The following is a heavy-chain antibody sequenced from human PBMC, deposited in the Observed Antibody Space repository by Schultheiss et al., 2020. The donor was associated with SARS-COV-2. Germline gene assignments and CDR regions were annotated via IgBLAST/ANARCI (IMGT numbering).Heavy chain of an antibody. J-gene: IGHJ3*02. V-gene: IGHV5-51*01. Sequence: GESLKISCKGSGYSFTSYWIGWVRQMPGKGLGWMGIIYPGDSDTRYSPSFQGQVTISADKSISTAYLQWSSLKASDTAMYYCARHLSGYCSGGSCYLYAFDIWGQGTMVTVSS. CDR1: GYSFTSYW. CDR3: ARHLSGYCSGGSCYLYAFDI. CDR2: IYPGDSDT. D-gene: IGHD2-15*01.